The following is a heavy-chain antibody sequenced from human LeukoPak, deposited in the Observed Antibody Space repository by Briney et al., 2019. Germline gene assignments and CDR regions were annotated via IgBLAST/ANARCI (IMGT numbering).Heavy chain of an antibody. D-gene: IGHD3-10*01. CDR2: IYPGDSDT. CDR3: TRQVAYYMDY. V-gene: IGHV5-51*01. Sequence: GESLQIYCKGSGYSFTSYWIGWVRQMPGKGLEWMGIIYPGDSDTRYSPSFQGQVTISADKSISTAYLQWGSLKASDTAMYYCTRQVAYYMDYWGQGTLVTVSS. J-gene: IGHJ4*02. CDR1: GYSFTSYW.